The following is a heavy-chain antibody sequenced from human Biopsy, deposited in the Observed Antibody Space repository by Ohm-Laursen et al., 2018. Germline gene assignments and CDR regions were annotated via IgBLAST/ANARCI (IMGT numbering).Heavy chain of an antibody. CDR2: NIPILGTG. Sequence: SSAKVSCKAPEGTFSNYGVNWVRQAPGQGLEWLGGNIPILGTGNYAHQFQDRVTVVADTSTSTATMELRSLRSDDTAVYYCATKLTGYFHHWGQGTLVIVSS. J-gene: IGHJ1*01. CDR1: EGTFSNYG. D-gene: IGHD3-9*01. CDR3: ATKLTGYFHH. V-gene: IGHV1-69*06.